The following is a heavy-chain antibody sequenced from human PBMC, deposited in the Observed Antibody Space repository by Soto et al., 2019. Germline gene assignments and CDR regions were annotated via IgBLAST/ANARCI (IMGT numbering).Heavy chain of an antibody. V-gene: IGHV3-23*01. CDR3: ARGHSGYDGFDY. D-gene: IGHD5-12*01. CDR2: ITGGAGGI. Sequence: EVQLLESGGGLVQPGGSLRLSCVASGFTFSSHAMSWVRQAPGKGLAWVSVITGGAGGIYYADSVKGRFTISRDNSRNTLYLQMDSLRAEDTAIYFCARGHSGYDGFDYWGQGNLVTVSS. CDR1: GFTFSSHA. J-gene: IGHJ4*02.